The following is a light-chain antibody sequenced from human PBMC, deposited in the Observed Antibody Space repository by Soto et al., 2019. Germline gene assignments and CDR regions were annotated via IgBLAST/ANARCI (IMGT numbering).Light chain of an antibody. CDR1: QIVSTN. CDR3: QQYKNCRRP. CDR2: GAS. J-gene: IGKJ1*01. V-gene: IGKV3-15*01. Sequence: ETVMTQSAATRSLSPGEGATLSCRASQIVSTNLAWYQQKPCQAPRLRVSGASTRVTGIPARFSGSGSGTEFTLCIRSLQSEDFAVYYGQQYKNCRRPCGQGTRVEIK.